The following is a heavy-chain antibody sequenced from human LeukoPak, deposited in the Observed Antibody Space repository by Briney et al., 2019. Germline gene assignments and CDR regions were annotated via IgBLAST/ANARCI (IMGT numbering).Heavy chain of an antibody. J-gene: IGHJ5*02. CDR3: ARHDNYPGFGRGFDP. Sequence: ASETPSLTCSVSGDSMSGYYWSWIRQPPGKGLEWIGYMYYSGTTNYNPSLKSRVTISADTSKNHFSLKLYSVTAADTAVYYCARHDNYPGFGRGFDPWGQGFLVTVTS. CDR1: GDSMSGYY. D-gene: IGHD3-10*01. CDR2: MYYSGTT. V-gene: IGHV4-59*08.